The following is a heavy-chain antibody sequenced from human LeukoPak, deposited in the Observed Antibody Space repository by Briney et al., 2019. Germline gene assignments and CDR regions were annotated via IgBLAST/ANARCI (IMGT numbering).Heavy chain of an antibody. CDR1: GGSISSYY. CDR2: VYTSGST. V-gene: IGHV4-4*07. J-gene: IGHJ5*02. CDR3: AREYYDSSSYGVGEWFDP. Sequence: SETLSLTCTVSGGSISSYYWSWIRQSPGKGLEWIGRVYTSGSTNYNPSLKSRVTMSVDTSKNQFSLKLSSVTAADTAVYYCAREYYDSSSYGVGEWFDPWGQGTLVTVSS. D-gene: IGHD3-22*01.